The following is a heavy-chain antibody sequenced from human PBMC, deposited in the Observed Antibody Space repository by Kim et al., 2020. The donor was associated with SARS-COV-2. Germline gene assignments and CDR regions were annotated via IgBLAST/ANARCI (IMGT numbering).Heavy chain of an antibody. Sequence: GGSLRLSCAASGFRFSSNWMSWVRQAPGKGLEWVGNIKPDGSDTYYVDSVKGRFTISRDNAKNSMFLLMNSLRAEDTALYYCARDPYSYDSSTYYFGAFDIWGQGTMVTVSS. D-gene: IGHD3-22*01. CDR1: GFRFSSNW. J-gene: IGHJ3*02. V-gene: IGHV3-7*01. CDR3: ARDPYSYDSSTYYFGAFDI. CDR2: IKPDGSDT.